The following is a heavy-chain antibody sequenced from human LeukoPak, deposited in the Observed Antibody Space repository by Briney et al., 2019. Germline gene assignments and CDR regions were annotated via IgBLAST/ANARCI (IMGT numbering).Heavy chain of an antibody. CDR1: GFTFNSYE. D-gene: IGHD2-21*02. CDR3: ARDDLAYCGGDCYYDAFDI. CDR2: INTFGNTI. V-gene: IGHV3-48*03. J-gene: IGHJ3*02. Sequence: GGSLRLSCAASGFTFNSYEMNWVRQAPGKGLEWVSYINTFGNTIYYADSVKGRFTISRDNAKNSLYLQMNSLRAEDTAVYYCARDDLAYCGGDCYYDAFDIWGQGTMVTVSS.